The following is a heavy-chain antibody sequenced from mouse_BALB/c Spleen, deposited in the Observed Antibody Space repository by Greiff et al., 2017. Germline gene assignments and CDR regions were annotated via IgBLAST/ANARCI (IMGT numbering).Heavy chain of an antibody. J-gene: IGHJ4*01. CDR1: GYTFSSYW. Sequence: VQLQQSGAELMKPGASVKISCKATGYTFSSYWIEWVKQRPGHGLEWIGEILPGSGSTNYNEKFKGKATFTADTSSNTAYMQLSSLTSEDSAVYYCARCEVREAMDYWGQGTSVTVSS. D-gene: IGHD2-14*01. V-gene: IGHV1-9*01. CDR2: ILPGSGST. CDR3: ARCEVREAMDY.